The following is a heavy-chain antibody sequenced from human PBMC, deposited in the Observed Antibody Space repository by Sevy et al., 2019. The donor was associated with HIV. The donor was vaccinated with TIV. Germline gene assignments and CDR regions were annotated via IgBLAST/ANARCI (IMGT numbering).Heavy chain of an antibody. J-gene: IGHJ4*02. Sequence: GRSLRLSCAASGLTFSTYTFNWVRQAPGKGLEWVSSISSTSTYIYYADSVKGRFTISRDNAKNSLYLQMTSLRAEDTAVYYCARGLELGYFDYWGLGTLVTVSS. CDR3: ARGLELGYFDY. V-gene: IGHV3-21*01. D-gene: IGHD1-7*01. CDR1: GLTFSTYT. CDR2: ISSTSTYI.